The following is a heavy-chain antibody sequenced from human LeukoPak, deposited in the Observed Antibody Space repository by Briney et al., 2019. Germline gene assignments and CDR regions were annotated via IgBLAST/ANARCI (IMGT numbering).Heavy chain of an antibody. V-gene: IGHV3-30*18. J-gene: IGHJ3*02. CDR1: GFTFSSYG. Sequence: PGRSLRLSCAASGFTFSSYGMHWVRQAPGKGLEWVAVISYDGSNKYYADSVKGRFTISRDNSKNTLYLQMNSLRAEDTAVYYCAKDGITMIGAFDIWGQGTMVTVSS. CDR2: ISYDGSNK. D-gene: IGHD3-22*01. CDR3: AKDGITMIGAFDI.